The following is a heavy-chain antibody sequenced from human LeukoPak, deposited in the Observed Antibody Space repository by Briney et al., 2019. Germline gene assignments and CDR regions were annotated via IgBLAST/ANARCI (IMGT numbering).Heavy chain of an antibody. Sequence: ASVKVSCKASGYTFTSYGISWVRQAPGQGLEWMGWISAYNGNTNYAQKLQGRVTMTTDTSTSTAYMELRSLRSDDTAVYYCARDDSVYGIKDSGWWFDYWGQGTLVTVSS. J-gene: IGHJ4*02. CDR3: ARDDSVYGIKDSGWWFDY. V-gene: IGHV1-18*01. D-gene: IGHD6-19*01. CDR2: ISAYNGNT. CDR1: GYTFTSYG.